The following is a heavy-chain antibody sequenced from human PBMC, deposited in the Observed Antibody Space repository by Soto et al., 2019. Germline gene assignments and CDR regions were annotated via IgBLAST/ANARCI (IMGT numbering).Heavy chain of an antibody. D-gene: IGHD6-13*01. V-gene: IGHV3-33*01. CDR3: ARPLEQHQLGFGMDV. CDR2: IWYDGSKI. Sequence: QVQLVQSGGGVVQPGGSLRLSCAASGFTFSSYGMHWVRQAPGKGQEWVAVIWYDGSKIYYADSVKGRFTISRDNSKSTLYLQMNSLRAEDTAVYYCARPLEQHQLGFGMDVWGQGSPVTVSS. J-gene: IGHJ6*01. CDR1: GFTFSSYG.